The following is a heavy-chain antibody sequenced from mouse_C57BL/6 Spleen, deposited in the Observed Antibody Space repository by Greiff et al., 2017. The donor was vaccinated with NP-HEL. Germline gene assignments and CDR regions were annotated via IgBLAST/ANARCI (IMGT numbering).Heavy chain of an antibody. D-gene: IGHD2-5*01. CDR2: INPNNGGT. CDR3: ARSRDDYSNLYAMDY. CDR1: GYTFTDYY. V-gene: IGHV1-26*01. J-gene: IGHJ4*01. Sequence: EVQLQQSGPELVKPGASVKISCKASGYTFTDYYMNWVKQSHGKSLEWIGDINPNNGGTSYNQKFKGKATLTVDKSSSTAYMELRSLTSEDSAVYYCARSRDDYSNLYAMDYWGQGTSVTVSS.